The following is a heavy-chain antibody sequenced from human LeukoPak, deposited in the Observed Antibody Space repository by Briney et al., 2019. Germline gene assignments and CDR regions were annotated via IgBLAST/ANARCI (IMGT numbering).Heavy chain of an antibody. V-gene: IGHV1-18*01. CDR2: ISAYNGNT. J-gene: IGHJ5*02. CDR3: ARTDYYEWFDP. D-gene: IGHD3-22*01. CDR1: GXXXXSYX. Sequence: ASVKVSCKASGXXXXSYXXSWVRXAXXXXXXWMGWISAYNGNTNYAQKLQGRVTMTTDTSTSTAYMELRSLRSDDTAVYYCARTDYYEWFDPWGQGTLVTVSS.